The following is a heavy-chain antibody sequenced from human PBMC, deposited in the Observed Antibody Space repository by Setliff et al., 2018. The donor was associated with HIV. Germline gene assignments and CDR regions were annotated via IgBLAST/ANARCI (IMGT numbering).Heavy chain of an antibody. CDR2: IKGKTDGWAT. CDR3: SWVGATPDFHYYFMAV. Sequence: PGGSLRLSCAVSGLSFSHAWMSWVRQTPGKGLEWVGRIKGKTDGWATDYGAPVKDRFPISRDDSESMVYLEMNSLKTEDTAVYYCSWVGATPDFHYYFMAVWGRGTTVTVSS. J-gene: IGHJ6*03. V-gene: IGHV3-15*01. D-gene: IGHD1-26*01. CDR1: GLSFSHAW.